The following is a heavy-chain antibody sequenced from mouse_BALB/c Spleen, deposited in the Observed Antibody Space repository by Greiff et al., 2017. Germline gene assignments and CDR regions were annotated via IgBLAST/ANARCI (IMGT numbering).Heavy chain of an antibody. J-gene: IGHJ4*01. D-gene: IGHD1-1*01. CDR3: NRDYGIRGAMDY. V-gene: IGHV14-4*02. CDR2: IDPENGDT. Sequence: EVKLQQSGAELVRSGASVKLSCTASGFNIKDYYMHWVKQRPEQGLEWIGWIDPENGDTEYAPKFQGKATMTADPSSNTAYLQLSSLTSEDTAVYYCNRDYGIRGAMDYWGQGTSGTVSS. CDR1: GFNIKDYY.